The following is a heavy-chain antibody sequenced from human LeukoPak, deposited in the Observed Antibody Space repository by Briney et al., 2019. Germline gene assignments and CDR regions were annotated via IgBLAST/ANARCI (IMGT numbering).Heavy chain of an antibody. D-gene: IGHD3-22*01. CDR3: ARVTDYYDPGAFDV. V-gene: IGHV4-31*03. Sequence: PSETLSLTCTVSGGSISSGGYYWSWIRQFPGEGLEWMAYIYYSGTAYYNPSLKSRITISVDTSKNQFSLRLFSVTAADTAVYYCARVTDYYDPGAFDVWGQGTTVTVSS. CDR1: GGSISSGGYY. CDR2: IYYSGTA. J-gene: IGHJ3*01.